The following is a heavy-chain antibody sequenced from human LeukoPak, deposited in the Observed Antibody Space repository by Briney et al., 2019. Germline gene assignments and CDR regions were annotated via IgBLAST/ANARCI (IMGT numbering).Heavy chain of an antibody. CDR3: ARRRDGYNYYFDY. CDR1: GYTFTSYW. Sequence: GESLKISCKGSGYTFTSYWIGWVRQMPGKGLEWMGHIYPGDSDTKYSPSFQGQVTISADKSISTAYLQWSSLKASDTAMYYCARRRDGYNYYFDYWGQGTLVTVSS. D-gene: IGHD5-24*01. CDR2: IYPGDSDT. J-gene: IGHJ4*02. V-gene: IGHV5-51*01.